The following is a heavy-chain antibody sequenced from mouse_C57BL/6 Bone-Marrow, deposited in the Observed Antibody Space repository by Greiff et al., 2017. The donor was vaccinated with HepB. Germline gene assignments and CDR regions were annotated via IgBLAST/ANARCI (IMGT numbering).Heavy chain of an antibody. CDR2: ISNLAYSI. D-gene: IGHD1-1*01. CDR1: GFTFSDYG. J-gene: IGHJ1*03. V-gene: IGHV5-15*01. CDR3: AREVAADSHWYFDV. Sequence: EVMLVESGGGLVQPGGSLKLSCAASGFTFSDYGMAWVRQAPRKGPEWVAFISNLAYSIYYADTVTGRFTISRENAKNTLYLEMSSLRSEDTAMYYCAREVAADSHWYFDVWGTGTTVTVSS.